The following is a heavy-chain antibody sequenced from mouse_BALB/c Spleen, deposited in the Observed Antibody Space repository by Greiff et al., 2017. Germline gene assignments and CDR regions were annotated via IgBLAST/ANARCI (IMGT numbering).Heavy chain of an antibody. CDR3: ARGDGFAY. D-gene: IGHD3-3*01. CDR2: ISSGSSTI. CDR1: GFTFSSFG. J-gene: IGHJ3*01. Sequence: EVHLVESGGGLVQPGGSRKLSCAASGFTFSSFGMHWVRQAPEKGLEWVAYISSGSSTIYYADTVKGRFTISRDNPKNTLFLQMTSLRSEDTAMYCCARGDGFAYWGQGTLVTVSA. V-gene: IGHV5-17*02.